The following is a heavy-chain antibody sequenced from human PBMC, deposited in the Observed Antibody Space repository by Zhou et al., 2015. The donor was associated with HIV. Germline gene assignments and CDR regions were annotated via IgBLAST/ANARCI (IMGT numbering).Heavy chain of an antibody. CDR3: ARGSVNYENAFDL. CDR1: GYTFTDYS. Sequence: QVQLLQSGSELKTPGASVDLSCQASGYTFTDYSLNWVRQAPGQGLEWMGTFTPMFEKHNYAQKFRTRLIITVEESTTTAYMELSSLTSEDTAIYFCARGSVNYENAFDLWGQGTNVIVSP. D-gene: IGHD3-3*01. CDR2: FTPMFEKH. V-gene: IGHV1-69*18. J-gene: IGHJ3*01.